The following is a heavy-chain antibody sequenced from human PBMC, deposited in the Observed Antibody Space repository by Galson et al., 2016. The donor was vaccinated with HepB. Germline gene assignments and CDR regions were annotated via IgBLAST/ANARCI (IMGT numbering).Heavy chain of an antibody. CDR3: ASDDY. CDR1: GGSISSSHSYY. CDR2: ISYHGKT. Sequence: ETLSLTCTVSGGSISSSHSYYWGWIRQPPGRGLEWIGTISYHGKTYYPPSLKSRVTISVDTSRNQFSLRLSSVTATDTAVYYCASDDYWGQGTLVTVSS. V-gene: IGHV4-39*02. J-gene: IGHJ4*02.